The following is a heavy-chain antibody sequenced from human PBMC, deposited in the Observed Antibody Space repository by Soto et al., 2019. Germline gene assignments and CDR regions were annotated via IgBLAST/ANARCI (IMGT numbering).Heavy chain of an antibody. J-gene: IGHJ4*02. Sequence: SETLSLTCTISGGSISSGDYYWSWIRQPPGKGLEWIGYIYSGSTYYTPSLKSRVTMSVDTSQNQFSLKLTSVTAADTAVYYCARGRPRNYADYDSRWAQGTSVIGSS. V-gene: IGHV4-30-4*01. CDR1: GGSISSGDYY. CDR3: ARGRPRNYADYDSR. CDR2: IYSGST. D-gene: IGHD4-17*01.